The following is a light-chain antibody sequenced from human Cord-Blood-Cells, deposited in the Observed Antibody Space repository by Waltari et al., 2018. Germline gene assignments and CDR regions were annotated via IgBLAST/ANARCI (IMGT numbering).Light chain of an antibody. CDR1: QGISSA. Sequence: AIQLTQSPSSLSASVGDRVTITCRASQGISSALAWYQQKPGKAPKLLIYDASSLESGVPTRFSGNGSVTDFTLPISRLQPEDLATYCCQQFNNYPRTFGGGTKVEIK. CDR2: DAS. V-gene: IGKV1D-13*01. CDR3: QQFNNYPRT. J-gene: IGKJ4*01.